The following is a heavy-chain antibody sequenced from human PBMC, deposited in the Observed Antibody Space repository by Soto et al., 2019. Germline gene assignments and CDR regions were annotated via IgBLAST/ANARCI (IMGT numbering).Heavy chain of an antibody. J-gene: IGHJ4*02. CDR2: IYGSGRGI. V-gene: IGHV3-23*05. CDR3: AKDAVYNDGLWLMDL. CDR1: GLPHSLFA. D-gene: IGHD3-10*01. Sequence: ESGGGLVQPGGSLRLSCIASGLPHSLFAMMWIRQAPGKGLECVSGIYGSGRGIQYADSVKGRFTISRDNSKNTVYLEMTDLSADDTAIYYCAKDAVYNDGLWLMDLWGQGTQVTVSS.